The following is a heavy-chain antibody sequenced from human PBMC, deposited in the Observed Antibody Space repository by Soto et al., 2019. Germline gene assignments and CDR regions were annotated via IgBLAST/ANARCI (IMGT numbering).Heavy chain of an antibody. CDR2: IVVGSGNT. J-gene: IGHJ4*02. CDR3: AADPFPYDSSGPPFDY. CDR1: GFTFTSSA. Sequence: SVKVSCKASGFTFTSSAVQWVRQSRGQRLEWIGWIVVGSGNTNYAQKFQERVTITRDMSTSTAYMELSSLRSEDTAVYYCAADPFPYDSSGPPFDYWGQGTLVTVSS. V-gene: IGHV1-58*01. D-gene: IGHD3-22*01.